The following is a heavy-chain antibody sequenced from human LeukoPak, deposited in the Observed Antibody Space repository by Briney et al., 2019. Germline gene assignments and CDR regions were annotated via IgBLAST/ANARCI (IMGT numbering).Heavy chain of an antibody. J-gene: IGHJ4*02. D-gene: IGHD2-8*01. CDR1: GYTFTSYA. V-gene: IGHV1-3*01. CDR3: TRSRYCTTDGCNDFDI. CDR2: INAGNGNT. Sequence: ASVKVSCKASGYTFTSYAMHWVRQAPGQRLEWMGWINAGNGNTKYSQKFQGRVTMTRDTSISTAYMELSSLRSEDTAVYYCTRSRYCTTDGCNDFDIWGQGTLVTVSS.